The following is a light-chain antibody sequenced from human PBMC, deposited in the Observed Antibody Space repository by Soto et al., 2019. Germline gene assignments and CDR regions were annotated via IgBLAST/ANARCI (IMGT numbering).Light chain of an antibody. CDR3: QQYCTHSL. J-gene: IGKJ4*01. CDR1: ESISTW. Sequence: DIQMTQSPSTLSASVGDRVTITCRASESISTWLAWYQQKPGKAPKLLIYKASNLETGVPSRFSGSGSGTEFTLTINSLQPDYFATYYCQQYCTHSLFGGGTMVESK. CDR2: KAS. V-gene: IGKV1-5*03.